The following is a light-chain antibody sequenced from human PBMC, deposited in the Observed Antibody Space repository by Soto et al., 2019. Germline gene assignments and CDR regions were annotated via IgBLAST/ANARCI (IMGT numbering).Light chain of an antibody. CDR2: DAS. J-gene: IGKJ1*01. CDR3: QKYDSPPRT. CDR1: QDITNY. V-gene: IGKV1-27*01. Sequence: DIQMTQSPSSLSASVGDRVTITCRASQDITNYLAWYQQKPGKVPKLLIYDASTLQSGVPSRFSGSGSGTDFTLTTSSLQPEDVATYYCQKYDSPPRTFGQGTKVEIK.